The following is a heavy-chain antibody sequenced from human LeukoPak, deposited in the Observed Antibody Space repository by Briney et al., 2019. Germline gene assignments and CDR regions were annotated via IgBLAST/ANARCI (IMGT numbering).Heavy chain of an antibody. V-gene: IGHV4-38-2*02. CDR1: GYSISSGYF. J-gene: IGHJ4*02. CDR2: IYQSGST. D-gene: IGHD6-19*01. Sequence: SETLSLTCTVSGYSISSGYFWDWIRQPPGKGLEWIGTIYQSGSTFYNPSVKSRVTISKDTSKNQFSLKLSSVTAADTAVYYCATGYSNGWTSDFDYWGQGILVTVSS. CDR3: ATGYSNGWTSDFDY.